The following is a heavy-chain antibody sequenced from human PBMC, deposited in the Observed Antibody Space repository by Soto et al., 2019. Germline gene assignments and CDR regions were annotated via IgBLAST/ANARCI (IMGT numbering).Heavy chain of an antibody. CDR1: GFTFSSFA. D-gene: IGHD3-3*01. Sequence: EVQLLESGGGLAQPGGSLRLSCAAYGFTFSSFALNWVRQAPGKGLEWVATIRSSGGSTYYADSVKGRFTISRDNSEKTLYVQMNTLSVEYTAVYYCAKDGQAIFGLVAFNYYYYGMDVWCQGTTVIVSS. V-gene: IGHV3-23*01. J-gene: IGHJ6*02. CDR3: AKDGQAIFGLVAFNYYYYGMDV. CDR2: IRSSGGST.